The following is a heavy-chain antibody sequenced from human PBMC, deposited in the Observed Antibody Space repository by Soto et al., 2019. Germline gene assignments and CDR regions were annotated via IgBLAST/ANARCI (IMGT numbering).Heavy chain of an antibody. V-gene: IGHV4-31*03. CDR3: ARGPGWYGDY. CDR1: GGSISSGGYY. CDR2: IYCSGST. J-gene: IGHJ4*02. Sequence: SETLSLTCTVSGGSISSGGYYWSWIRQHPGKGLEWIGYIYCSGSTYYNPSLKSRVTISVDTSKNQFSLKLSSVTAADTAVYYCARGPGWYGDYWGQGTLVTVSS. D-gene: IGHD6-19*01.